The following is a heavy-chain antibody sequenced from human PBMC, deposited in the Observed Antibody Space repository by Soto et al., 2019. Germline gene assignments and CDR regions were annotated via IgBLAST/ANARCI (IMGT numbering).Heavy chain of an antibody. CDR3: ARGGAVVVPGSVDRHNWFDP. CDR2: VVPILGMA. Sequence: QVQLVQSGAEVKKPGSSVKVSCEASGGTFSSYSFSWVRQAPGQGLEWMGRVVPILGMANYAQKFQGRVTITADKSTSTFYMEMRSLRSDDTAVYYCARGGAVVVPGSVDRHNWFDPWCQGTLVTVSS. J-gene: IGHJ5*02. D-gene: IGHD2-2*01. V-gene: IGHV1-69*02. CDR1: GGTFSSYS.